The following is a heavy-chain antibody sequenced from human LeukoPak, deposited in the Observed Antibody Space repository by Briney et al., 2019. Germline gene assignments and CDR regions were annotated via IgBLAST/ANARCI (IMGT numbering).Heavy chain of an antibody. CDR2: INPNSGGI. CDR1: GYTFTDYY. CDR3: ARDLSIASVSSNNY. V-gene: IGHV1-2*02. Sequence: ASVKVSCKASGYTFTDYYMHWVRQAPGQGLEWMGWINPNSGGINYAQKFQGRVTMTRDTSIRTAYMELSRLRSDDTAVYYCARDLSIASVSSNNYWGQGTLVTVSS. D-gene: IGHD6-13*01. J-gene: IGHJ4*02.